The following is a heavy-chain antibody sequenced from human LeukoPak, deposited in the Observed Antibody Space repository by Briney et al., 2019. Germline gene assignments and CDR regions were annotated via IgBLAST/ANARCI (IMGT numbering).Heavy chain of an antibody. Sequence: GASVKVSCEASGGTFSSYAINWVRQAPGQGLEWMGGIIPIFGTANYAQKFQGRVTITADESTSTAYMELSSLRSEDTAVYYCARSAVCSSTSCSPYFDYWGQGTLVTVSS. V-gene: IGHV1-69*13. CDR2: IIPIFGTA. CDR3: ARSAVCSSTSCSPYFDY. CDR1: GGTFSSYA. J-gene: IGHJ4*02. D-gene: IGHD2-2*01.